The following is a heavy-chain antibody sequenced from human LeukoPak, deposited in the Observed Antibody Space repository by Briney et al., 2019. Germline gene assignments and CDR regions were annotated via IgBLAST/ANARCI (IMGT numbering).Heavy chain of an antibody. CDR1: GGSISSGGYY. CDR3: ARGSVTTRYENWFDP. D-gene: IGHD4-11*01. J-gene: IGHJ5*02. Sequence: SETLSLTCTVSGGSISSGGYYWSWIPQHPGKGLEWIGYIYYSGSTYYNPSLKSRVTISVDTSKNQFSLKLSSVTAADTAVYYCARGSVTTRYENWFDPWGQGTLVTVSS. CDR2: IYYSGST. V-gene: IGHV4-31*03.